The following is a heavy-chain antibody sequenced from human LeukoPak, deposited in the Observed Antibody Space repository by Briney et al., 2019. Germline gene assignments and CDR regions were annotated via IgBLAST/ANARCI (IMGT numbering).Heavy chain of an antibody. CDR1: GGSISGYY. J-gene: IGHJ4*02. CDR2: IYPSGNT. V-gene: IGHV4-4*07. D-gene: IGHD6-19*01. Sequence: PSETLSLTCSVSGGSISGYYWSWIRQPAGKGLEWIGRIYPSGNTNYNPSLKSRVTMSLDTSKNQFSLKLSSVTAADTAVYYCARERSSAWVLFDYWGQGTLVTVSS. CDR3: ARERSSAWVLFDY.